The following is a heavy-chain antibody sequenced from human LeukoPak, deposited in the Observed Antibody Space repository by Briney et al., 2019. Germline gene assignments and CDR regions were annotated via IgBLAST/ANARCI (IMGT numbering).Heavy chain of an antibody. V-gene: IGHV2-70*11. Sequence: SGPALVKPTQTLTLTCTFSGFSLTTSGVCVSWIRQPPVKALEWLARIDWDDDKYYSTSLKTRLTISKDTSKNQVVLTMTNMDPVDAATYYWSRTPQDCSAGSCYSSFGYWGQGTLVTVSS. CDR3: SRTPQDCSAGSCYSSFGY. J-gene: IGHJ4*02. CDR2: IDWDDDK. D-gene: IGHD2-15*01. CDR1: GFSLTTSGVC.